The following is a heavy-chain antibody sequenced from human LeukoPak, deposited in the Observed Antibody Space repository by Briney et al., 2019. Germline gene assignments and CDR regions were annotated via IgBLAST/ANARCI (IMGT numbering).Heavy chain of an antibody. Sequence: GGSLRLSCAASGFTFSNYWMSWVRQAPGKGLEWVANIKEDGSEKNYVDSVKGRFTISRDNAKSSVYLQMNSLRAEDTAVYYCARGPSGYHNTGGQGTLVTVSS. D-gene: IGHD5-12*01. CDR2: IKEDGSEK. CDR3: ARGPSGYHNT. J-gene: IGHJ4*02. V-gene: IGHV3-7*01. CDR1: GFTFSNYW.